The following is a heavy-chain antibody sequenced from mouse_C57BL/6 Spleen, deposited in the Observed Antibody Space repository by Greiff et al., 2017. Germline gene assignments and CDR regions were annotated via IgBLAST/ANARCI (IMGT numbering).Heavy chain of an antibody. J-gene: IGHJ1*03. V-gene: IGHV1-39*01. CDR1: GYSFTDYN. D-gene: IGHD4-1*01. CDR2: INPNYGTT. CDR3: ERSVGRGDWYFDD. Sequence: VNVKQSGPELVKPGASVKISCKASGYSFTDYNMNWVKQSNGKSLEWIGVINPNYGTTSYNQKFKGQATLTVDQSSRTAYMQLNSLTAEDSADYDRERSVGRGDWYFDDWGTGTTVTVSS.